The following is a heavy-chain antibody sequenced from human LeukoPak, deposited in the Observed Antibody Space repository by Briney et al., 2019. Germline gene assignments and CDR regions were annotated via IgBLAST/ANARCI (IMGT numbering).Heavy chain of an antibody. CDR2: INHSGST. V-gene: IGHV4-34*01. CDR3: ARPVVVPAARRGAFDI. Sequence: SETLSLTCAVYGGSFSGYYWSWIRQPPGKGLEWIGEINHSGSTNYNPSLKSRVTISVDTSKNQFSLKLSSVTAADTAVYYCARPVVVPAARRGAFDIWGQGTMVTVSS. J-gene: IGHJ3*02. CDR1: GGSFSGYY. D-gene: IGHD2-2*01.